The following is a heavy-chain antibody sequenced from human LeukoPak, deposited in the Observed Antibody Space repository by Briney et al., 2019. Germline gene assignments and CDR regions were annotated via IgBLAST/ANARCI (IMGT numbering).Heavy chain of an antibody. V-gene: IGHV3-53*01. CDR3: ARGAGYNYPYYFDY. Sequence: GGSLRLSCAASGFTVSSSYMNWVRQAPGKGLEWVSVIYGGGNIYYADSVKGRFTISRDNSKNTLYLQMNSLRAEDTAVYYCARGAGYNYPYYFDYWGQGTLVTVSS. CDR2: IYGGGNI. D-gene: IGHD5-24*01. J-gene: IGHJ4*02. CDR1: GFTVSSSY.